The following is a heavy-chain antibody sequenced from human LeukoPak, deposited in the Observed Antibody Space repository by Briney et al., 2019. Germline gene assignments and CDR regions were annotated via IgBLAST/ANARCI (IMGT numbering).Heavy chain of an antibody. Sequence: PGGSLRLSCAASGFTFSSYSMNWVRQAPGKGLEWVANIKQDGSEKDYVDSVKGRFTISRDNAKNSLYLQMNSLRAEDTGVYYCARGDTQSKYRQFDSWGQGSLVIVSS. CDR2: IKQDGSEK. V-gene: IGHV3-7*04. CDR3: ARGDTQSKYRQFDS. D-gene: IGHD3-16*02. J-gene: IGHJ4*02. CDR1: GFTFSSYS.